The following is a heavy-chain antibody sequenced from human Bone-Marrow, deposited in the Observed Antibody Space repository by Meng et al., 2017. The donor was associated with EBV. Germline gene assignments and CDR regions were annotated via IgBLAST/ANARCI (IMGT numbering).Heavy chain of an antibody. Sequence: QVLLQASGPGLVMPSGTLSLTCGVSGDSFSSIYWWSWVRQPPGKGLEWIGEIYHSGSTEYNPYLQNRVTISIDKSKNKFSLKLTSVTAADTAVYYCARVRVGGYDIDHWGQGTLVTVSS. CDR1: GDSFSSIYW. V-gene: IGHV4-4*02. CDR2: IYHSGST. J-gene: IGHJ4*02. D-gene: IGHD5-12*01. CDR3: ARVRVGGYDIDH.